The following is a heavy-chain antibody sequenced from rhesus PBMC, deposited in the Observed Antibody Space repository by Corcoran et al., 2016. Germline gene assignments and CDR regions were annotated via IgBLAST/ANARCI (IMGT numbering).Heavy chain of an antibody. J-gene: IGHJ4*01. CDR2: IYGSGSST. CDR1: GGSISSSY. Sequence: LQLQESGPGLVKPSETLSVTCAVSGGSISSSYWSWIRQAPGKGLEWIGYIYGSGSSTNYNTSLKSRGTLSVDTSKNQLSLKLSSVTTADTAVYYCARGRLSGSRWGQGVLVTVSS. V-gene: IGHV4-169*01. D-gene: IGHD2-21*01. CDR3: ARGRLSGSR.